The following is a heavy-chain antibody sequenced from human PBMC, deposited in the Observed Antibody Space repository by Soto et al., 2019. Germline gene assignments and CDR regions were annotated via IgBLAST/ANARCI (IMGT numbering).Heavy chain of an antibody. CDR3: ARHAVDSYYYDSSGYYGGY. CDR2: IYYSGST. D-gene: IGHD3-22*01. V-gene: IGHV4-39*01. CDR1: GGSISSSSYY. J-gene: IGHJ4*02. Sequence: SETLSLTCTVSGGSISSSSYYWGWIRQPPGKGLEWIGSIYYSGSTYYNPSLKSRVTISVDTSKNQFSLKLSSVTAADTAVYYCARHAVDSYYYDSSGYYGGYWGQGTLVTVSS.